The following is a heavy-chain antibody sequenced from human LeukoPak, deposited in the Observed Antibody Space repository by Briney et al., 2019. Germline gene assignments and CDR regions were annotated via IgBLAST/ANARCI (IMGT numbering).Heavy chain of an antibody. J-gene: IGHJ4*02. CDR3: ARGDYYDSSGYRY. CDR1: GGSISSYY. V-gene: IGHV4-59*01. D-gene: IGHD3-22*01. CDR2: IYYSGST. Sequence: SGTLSLTCTVSGGSISSYYWSWIRQPPGKGLEWIGYIYYSGSTNYNPSLKSRVTISVDTSKNQFSLKLSSVTAADTAVYYCARGDYYDSSGYRYWGQGTLVTVSS.